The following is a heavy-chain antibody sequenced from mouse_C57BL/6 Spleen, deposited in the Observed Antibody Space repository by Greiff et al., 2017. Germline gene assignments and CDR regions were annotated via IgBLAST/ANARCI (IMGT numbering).Heavy chain of an antibody. V-gene: IGHV10-1*01. CDR3: VYGPAMDY. CDR2: IRSKSNNYAS. J-gene: IGHJ4*01. CDR1: GFSFNTYA. D-gene: IGHD1-1*01. Sequence: GGGLVQPKGSLKLSCAASGFSFNTYAMNWVRQAPGKGLAWVARIRSKSNNYASYYVDSVKDRVTISRDDSESRLYLQMNNLKTEDTAMYYCVYGPAMDYWGQGTSVTVSS.